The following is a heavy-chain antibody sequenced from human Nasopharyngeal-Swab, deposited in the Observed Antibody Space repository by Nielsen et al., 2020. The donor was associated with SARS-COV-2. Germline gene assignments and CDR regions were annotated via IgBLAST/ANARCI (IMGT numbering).Heavy chain of an antibody. CDR2: ISSSSSYI. CDR3: ARDGLDYDFWSAYFMDV. J-gene: IGHJ6*02. D-gene: IGHD3-3*01. Sequence: GASLKISCEASGFTFNNYNFNWVRQAPGKGLEWVSSISSSSSYIYYADSVKGRFTISRDNAKNSLYLQMNSLRAEDTAVYYCARDGLDYDFWSAYFMDVWGQGTTVTVSS. V-gene: IGHV3-21*01. CDR1: GFTFNNYN.